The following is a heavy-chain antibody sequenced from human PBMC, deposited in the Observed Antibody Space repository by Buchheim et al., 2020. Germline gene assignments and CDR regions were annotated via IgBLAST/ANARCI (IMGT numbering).Heavy chain of an antibody. D-gene: IGHD4-17*01. Sequence: QVQLVESGGGVVQPGRSLRLSCAASGFTFSSYGMHWVRQAPGKGLEWVAVIWYDGSNKYYADSVKGRFTISRDNSKNTLYLQMNSLRAEDTAVYYCAKEVRGDYHRYFDYWGQGTL. CDR3: AKEVRGDYHRYFDY. CDR2: IWYDGSNK. CDR1: GFTFSSYG. J-gene: IGHJ4*02. V-gene: IGHV3-33*06.